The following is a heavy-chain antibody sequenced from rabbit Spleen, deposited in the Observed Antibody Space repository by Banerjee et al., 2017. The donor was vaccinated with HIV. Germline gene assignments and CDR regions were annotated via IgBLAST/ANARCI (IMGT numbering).Heavy chain of an antibody. CDR3: ARDTGTSFSTYGMDL. CDR2: IDTGSSGFT. V-gene: IGHV1S45*01. CDR1: GVSFRSSCY. J-gene: IGHJ6*01. Sequence: QEQLEESGGGLVKPEGSLTLTCTASGVSFRSSCYMCWVRQATGKGLEWIACIDTGSSGFTYSATWAKGRFIMSRTSSTTVTLQMTSLTVADTATYFCARDTGTSFSTYGMDLWGPGPWSPS. D-gene: IGHD7-1*01.